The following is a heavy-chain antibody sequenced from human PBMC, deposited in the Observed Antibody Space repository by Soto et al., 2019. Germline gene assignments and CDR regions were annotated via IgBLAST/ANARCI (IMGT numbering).Heavy chain of an antibody. J-gene: IGHJ6*02. Sequence: KPSETLSLTCTVSGGSISSSSYYWGWIRQPPGKGLEWIGSIYYSGSTYYNPSLKSRVTISVDTSKNQFSLKLSSVTAADTAVYYCARVARGSSYYYGMDVWGQGTTVTVSS. CDR3: ARVARGSSYYYGMDV. D-gene: IGHD3-10*01. CDR1: GGSISSSSYY. CDR2: IYYSGST. V-gene: IGHV4-39*01.